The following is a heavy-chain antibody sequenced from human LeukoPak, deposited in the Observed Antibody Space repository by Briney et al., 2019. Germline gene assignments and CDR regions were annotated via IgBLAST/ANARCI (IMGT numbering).Heavy chain of an antibody. CDR1: GFTFYDYT. CDR2: ISWDGGST. J-gene: IGHJ4*02. Sequence: GGSLRLSCAASGFTFYDYTMHWVRQAPGKGLEWVSLISWDGGSTYYADSVKGRFTISRDNSKNSLYLQMNSLRTEDTALYYCAKSKTAVTTGYLDYWGQGTLVTVSS. V-gene: IGHV3-43*01. CDR3: AKSKTAVTTGYLDY. D-gene: IGHD4-17*01.